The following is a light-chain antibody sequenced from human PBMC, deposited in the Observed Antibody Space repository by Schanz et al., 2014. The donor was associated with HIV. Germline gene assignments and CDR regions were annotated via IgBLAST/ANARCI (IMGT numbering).Light chain of an antibody. Sequence: QSALTQPASVSGSPGQSITISCTGTSNDVGSYNLVSWYQQHPGKAPKFLIYEVSKRPSGVSNRFSGSKSGNTASLTISGLQAEDEADYYCCSYASIITLVVFGGGTKLTVL. J-gene: IGLJ2*01. CDR2: EVS. CDR1: SNDVGSYNL. V-gene: IGLV2-23*02. CDR3: CSYASIITLVV.